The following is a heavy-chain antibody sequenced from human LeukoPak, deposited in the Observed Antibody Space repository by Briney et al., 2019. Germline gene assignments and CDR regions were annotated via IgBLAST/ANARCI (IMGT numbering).Heavy chain of an antibody. Sequence: SETLSLTCSVSGVSISSSYWSWIRQPPGKRLEWIGFIHQNGNTNYNPSLKSRVTMSVDTSKNQFSLQMRSVTAADTAVYYCARGYYDGGGYSNAFDIWGQGTMVAV. J-gene: IGHJ3*02. CDR3: ARGYYDGGGYSNAFDI. D-gene: IGHD3-22*01. CDR2: IHQNGNT. CDR1: GVSISSSY. V-gene: IGHV4-59*01.